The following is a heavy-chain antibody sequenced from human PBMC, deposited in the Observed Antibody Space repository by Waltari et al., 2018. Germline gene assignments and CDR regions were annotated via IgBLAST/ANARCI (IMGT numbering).Heavy chain of an antibody. CDR2: IAYDGSAK. V-gene: IGHV3-30*18. D-gene: IGHD1-26*01. CDR1: GFTFSRYG. CDR3: AKQESGSYFEY. J-gene: IGHJ4*02. Sequence: QVLLVESGGGVVRPGTSVTLSCAASGFTFSRYGMNWVRQAPGKGLHLVAVIAYDGSAKYYADSVHGRFIISRDNTENTLYLQMNSLTAEDTAVYYCAKQESGSYFEYWGQGTLVTVSS.